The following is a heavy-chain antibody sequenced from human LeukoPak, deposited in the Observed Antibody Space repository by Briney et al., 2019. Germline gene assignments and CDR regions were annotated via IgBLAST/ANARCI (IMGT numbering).Heavy chain of an antibody. CDR1: GFTFSSYE. CDR3: ARDHHRRLYDSQARDTFDI. J-gene: IGHJ3*02. D-gene: IGHD3-22*01. Sequence: GGSLTLPCAASGFTFSSYEMNWVRHAPGKRLEWVSYIGSSSSTIYYADSVKGRFTISRDNAKNSLYLQMNSLRAEDTAVYYCARDHHRRLYDSQARDTFDIWGQGTMVTVSS. V-gene: IGHV3-48*01. CDR2: IGSSSSTI.